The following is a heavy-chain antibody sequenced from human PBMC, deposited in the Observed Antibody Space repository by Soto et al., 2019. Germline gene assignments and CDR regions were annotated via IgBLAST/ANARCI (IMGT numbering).Heavy chain of an antibody. CDR3: AILPLREGASFDY. J-gene: IGHJ4*02. V-gene: IGHV4-4*02. D-gene: IGHD1-26*01. CDR2: IYHSGST. Sequence: QVQLQESAPGLVKPSGTLSLTCAVSGGSISSSNWWRWVRQPPGKGLEWIGEIYHSGSTNYNPSLKSRVNISVDKSKKQFYLQLSSVTAADTALYYCAILPLREGASFDYWGQGTLVTVSS. CDR1: GGSISSSNW.